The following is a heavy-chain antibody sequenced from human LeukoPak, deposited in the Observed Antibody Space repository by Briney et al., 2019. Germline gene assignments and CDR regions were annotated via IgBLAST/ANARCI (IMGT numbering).Heavy chain of an antibody. CDR1: GGSISSYY. J-gene: IGHJ4*02. V-gene: IGHV4-59*01. Sequence: PSETLSLTCIVSGGSISSYYWSWIRQPPGKGLEWIGYIYYSGSTNYNPSLKSRVTISVDTSKNQFSLKLSSVTAADTAVYYCVRASTSSSGYLRYYFDYWGQGTLATVSS. CDR2: IYYSGST. D-gene: IGHD6-19*01. CDR3: VRASTSSSGYLRYYFDY.